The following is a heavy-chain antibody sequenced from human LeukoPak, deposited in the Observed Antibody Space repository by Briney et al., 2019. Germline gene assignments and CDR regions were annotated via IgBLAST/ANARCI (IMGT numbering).Heavy chain of an antibody. V-gene: IGHV4-38-2*01. D-gene: IGHD6-19*01. Sequence: SETLSLTCAVSGYSISSGYYWGWIRQPPEKGLEWIGSIYHSGSTYYNPSLKSRVTISVDTSKNQFSLKLSSVTAADTAVYYCARASSGWYAGGYFDYWGQGTLVTVSS. CDR2: IYHSGST. CDR1: GYSISSGYY. CDR3: ARASSGWYAGGYFDY. J-gene: IGHJ4*02.